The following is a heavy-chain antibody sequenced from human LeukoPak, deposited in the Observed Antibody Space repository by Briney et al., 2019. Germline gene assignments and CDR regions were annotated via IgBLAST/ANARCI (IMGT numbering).Heavy chain of an antibody. CDR3: ARAAEYYDFWSGYSYGFDP. D-gene: IGHD3-3*01. CDR1: GGSISSTSYY. J-gene: IGHJ5*02. V-gene: IGHV4-39*07. Sequence: SETLSLTCNVSGGSISSTSYYWGWIRQPPGKGLEWIGSINYSGSTYYNPSLKSRVTISVDTSKNQFSLKLSSVTAADTAVYYCARAAEYYDFWSGYSYGFDPWGQGTLVTVSS. CDR2: INYSGST.